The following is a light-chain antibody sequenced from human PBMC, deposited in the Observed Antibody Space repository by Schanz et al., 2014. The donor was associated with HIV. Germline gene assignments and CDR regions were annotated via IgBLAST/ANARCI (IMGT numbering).Light chain of an antibody. CDR3: QQYNNWPT. Sequence: EIVMTQSPATLSVSPGERAALSCRASQSVTSNLAWYQQRPGQAPRLLIYGASTRVTGIPARFSGSGSGTEFTLTISSLRSEDFASYYCQQYNNWPTFGQGTRVEV. CDR2: GAS. V-gene: IGKV3-15*01. CDR1: QSVTSN. J-gene: IGKJ1*01.